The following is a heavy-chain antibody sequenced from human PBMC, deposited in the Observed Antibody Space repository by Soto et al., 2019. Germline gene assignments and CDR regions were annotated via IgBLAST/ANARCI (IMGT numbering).Heavy chain of an antibody. V-gene: IGHV1-46*01. CDR2: INPSGGST. CDR3: ARERGIVVVPAAIPKNWFDP. Sequence: GASVKVSCKASGCTFTSYYMHWVRQAPGQGLEWMGIINPSGGSTSYAQKFQGRVTMTRDTSTSTVYMELSSLRSEDTAVYYCARERGIVVVPAAIPKNWFDPWGQGTLVTVSS. J-gene: IGHJ5*02. CDR1: GCTFTSYY. D-gene: IGHD2-2*02.